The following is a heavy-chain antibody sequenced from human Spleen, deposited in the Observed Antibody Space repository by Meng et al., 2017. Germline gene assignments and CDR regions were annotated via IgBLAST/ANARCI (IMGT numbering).Heavy chain of an antibody. D-gene: IGHD3-16*02. Sequence: QGQLVKSGAKVKKRWASVKVSCKASGYTITAYYIHWVRQAPGQGLEWMGRINPNSGDTNYAQKFQGRVTMTRDTSISTAYMELSRLISDDTAVYYCARDASCDHWGQGTLVTVSS. CDR1: GYTITAYY. V-gene: IGHV1-2*06. CDR2: INPNSGDT. CDR3: ARDASCDH. J-gene: IGHJ4*02.